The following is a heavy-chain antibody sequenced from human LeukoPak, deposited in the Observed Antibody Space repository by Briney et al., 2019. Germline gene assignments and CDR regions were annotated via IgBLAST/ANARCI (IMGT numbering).Heavy chain of an antibody. CDR3: VRREFYDTSGYLFDY. D-gene: IGHD3-22*01. V-gene: IGHV3-48*03. CDR2: IGTSGSIM. Sequence: GGSLRLSCVASGFIFSRYEMNWVRQAPGKGLEWLSYIGTSGSIMSYADSVKGRFTISRDNAKNSLYLQMNSLRAEDTAVYYCVRREFYDTSGYLFDYWGQGTLVTVSS. CDR1: GFIFSRYE. J-gene: IGHJ4*02.